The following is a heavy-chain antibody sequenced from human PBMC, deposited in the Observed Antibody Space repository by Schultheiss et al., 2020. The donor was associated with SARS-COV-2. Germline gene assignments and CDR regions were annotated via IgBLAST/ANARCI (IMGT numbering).Heavy chain of an antibody. J-gene: IGHJ4*02. CDR1: GFTFSSYA. Sequence: GGSLRLSCAASGFTFSSYAMSWVRQAPGKGLEWVSAISGSGGSTYYADSVKGRFTISRDNAKNSLYLQMNSLRAEDTAVYYCARVSGWYYFDYWGQGTLVTVSS. V-gene: IGHV3-23*01. D-gene: IGHD6-19*01. CDR2: ISGSGGST. CDR3: ARVSGWYYFDY.